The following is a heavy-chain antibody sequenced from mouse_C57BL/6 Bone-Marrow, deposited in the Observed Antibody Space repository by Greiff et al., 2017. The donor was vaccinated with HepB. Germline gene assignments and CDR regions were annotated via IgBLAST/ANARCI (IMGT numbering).Heavy chain of an antibody. V-gene: IGHV1-81*01. D-gene: IGHD2-1*01. Sequence: QVQLKQSGAELARPGASVKLSCKASGYTFTSYGISWVKQRTGQGLEWIGEIYPRSGNTYYNEKFKGKATLTADKSSSTAYMELRSLTSEDSAVYFCARSDYGNYIDYWGQGTTLTVSS. J-gene: IGHJ2*01. CDR1: GYTFTSYG. CDR2: IYPRSGNT. CDR3: ARSDYGNYIDY.